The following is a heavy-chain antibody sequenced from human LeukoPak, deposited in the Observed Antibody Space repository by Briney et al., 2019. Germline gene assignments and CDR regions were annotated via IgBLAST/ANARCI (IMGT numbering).Heavy chain of an antibody. CDR2: INTDGSST. J-gene: IGHJ6*02. V-gene: IGHV3-74*01. CDR1: GFTFSSYW. CDR3: TRDSYDSTYYYGMDV. D-gene: IGHD5-12*01. Sequence: GGSLRLSCAASGFTFSSYWMHWVRQSPGKGLVWVSRINTDGSSTSYADSVKGRFTVSRDNAKNTLYLQMNSLRVEDTAAYYCTRDSYDSTYYYGMDVWGQGTMVTVSS.